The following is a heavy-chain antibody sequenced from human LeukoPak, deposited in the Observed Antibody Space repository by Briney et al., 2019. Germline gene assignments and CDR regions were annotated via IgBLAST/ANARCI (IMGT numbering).Heavy chain of an antibody. CDR1: GFTCSSYS. J-gene: IGHJ4*02. D-gene: IGHD1-26*01. Sequence: PGGSLRLSCAASGFTCSSYSMNWVRQAPGKGLVWVSRINSDGSSTSYADSVKGRFTISRDNAKNTLYLQINSLRAEDTAVYCATPRGRGSYLAFDYWGQGTLVTVSS. CDR3: ATPRGRGSYLAFDY. V-gene: IGHV3-74*01. CDR2: INSDGSST.